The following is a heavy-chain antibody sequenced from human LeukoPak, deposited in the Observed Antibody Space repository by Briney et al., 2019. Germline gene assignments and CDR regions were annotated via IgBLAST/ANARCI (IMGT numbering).Heavy chain of an antibody. CDR3: AKDRLLNCRGDCYIFDY. J-gene: IGHJ4*02. CDR1: GFTLRSYV. CDR2: ISGSGDST. Sequence: GGSLRLSCVASGFTLRSYVMNWVRQTPGKGLEWVSSISGSGDSTFYADSVKGRFSISRDNSKNTLYLQVDGLRTEDTAVYYCAKDRLLNCRGDCYIFDYWGQGTVVTVSS. V-gene: IGHV3-23*01. D-gene: IGHD2-21*02.